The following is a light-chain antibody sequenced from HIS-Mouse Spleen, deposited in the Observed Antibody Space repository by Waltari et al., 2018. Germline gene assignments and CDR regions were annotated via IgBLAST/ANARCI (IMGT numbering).Light chain of an antibody. V-gene: IGLV3-10*01. CDR3: YSTDSSGNHRV. J-gene: IGLJ2*01. CDR2: EDS. Sequence: SYELTQPPSVSVSPGQTARTTCSGDAFPKKYAYWYQQKSVPAPVLVIYEDSKRPSGIPERFSGSSSGTMATLTISGAQVEDEADYYCYSTDSSGNHRVFGGGTKLTVL. CDR1: AFPKKY.